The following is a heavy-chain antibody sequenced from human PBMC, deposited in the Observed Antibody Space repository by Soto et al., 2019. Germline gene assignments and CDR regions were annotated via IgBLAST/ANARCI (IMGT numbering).Heavy chain of an antibody. CDR3: ASTLFDIVVVPAATNHPYYYYYGMDV. D-gene: IGHD2-2*01. Sequence: QVQLVQSGAEVKKPGSSVKVSCKASGGTFSSYAISWVRQAPGQGLEWMGGIIPIFGTANYAQKFQGRVTTTADESTSTAYMELSSLRSEDTAVYYCASTLFDIVVVPAATNHPYYYYYGMDVWGQGTTVTVSS. V-gene: IGHV1-69*01. CDR1: GGTFSSYA. CDR2: IIPIFGTA. J-gene: IGHJ6*02.